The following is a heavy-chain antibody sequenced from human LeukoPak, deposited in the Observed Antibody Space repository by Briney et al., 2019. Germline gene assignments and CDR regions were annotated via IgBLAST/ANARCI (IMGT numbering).Heavy chain of an antibody. Sequence: SETLSLTCAVYGGSFSVYHWSWIRQPPGKGLEWIGEINHSGSTNYNPSLKSRVTISVDTSKNQFSLKLSSVTAADTAVYYCARDYGSGSSHFDHWGQGTLVTVSS. CDR1: GGSFSVYH. D-gene: IGHD3-10*01. V-gene: IGHV4-34*01. CDR2: INHSGST. J-gene: IGHJ4*02. CDR3: ARDYGSGSSHFDH.